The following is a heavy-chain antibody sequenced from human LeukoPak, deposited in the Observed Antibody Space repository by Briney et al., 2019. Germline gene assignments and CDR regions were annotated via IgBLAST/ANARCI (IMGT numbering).Heavy chain of an antibody. CDR1: GGTFSSYA. Sequence: AASVKVSCKASGGTFSSYAISWVRQAPGQGLEWMGGIIPIFGTANYAQKFQGRVTITADESTSTAYMELSSLRSEDTAVYYCARGVGYCSGGSCGDYWGQGTLVTVSS. J-gene: IGHJ4*02. V-gene: IGHV1-69*01. CDR2: IIPIFGTA. CDR3: ARGVGYCSGGSCGDY. D-gene: IGHD2-15*01.